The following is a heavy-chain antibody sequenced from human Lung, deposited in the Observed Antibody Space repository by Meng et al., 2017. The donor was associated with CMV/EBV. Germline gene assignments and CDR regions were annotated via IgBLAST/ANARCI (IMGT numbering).Heavy chain of an antibody. Sequence: PESGPGLVKPSGTLSLTCAVSGGSISSSNWWSWVRQPPGKGLEWIGEIYHSGSTNYNPSLKSRVTISVDKSKNQFSLKLSSVTAADTAVYYCASFPPPGKQWLVTDYWGQGTLVTVSS. D-gene: IGHD6-19*01. CDR3: ASFPPPGKQWLVTDY. CDR2: IYHSGST. CDR1: GGSISSSNW. V-gene: IGHV4-4*02. J-gene: IGHJ4*02.